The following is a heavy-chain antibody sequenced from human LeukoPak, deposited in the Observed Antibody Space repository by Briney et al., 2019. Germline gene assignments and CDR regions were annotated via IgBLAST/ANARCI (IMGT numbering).Heavy chain of an antibody. J-gene: IGHJ4*02. V-gene: IGHV3-9*01. CDR2: IRWNSGSI. CDR3: AKDMGGGRGELLFGYFDY. Sequence: GSSLRLSCAPSGFTFDDYAIHWARQPPGKCLECVSGIRWNSGSIGYADSVKGRFTISRDNAKNSLYLQMNSLRAEDTALYYCAKDMGGGRGELLFGYFDYWGQGTLVTVSS. D-gene: IGHD2-21*02. CDR1: GFTFDDYA.